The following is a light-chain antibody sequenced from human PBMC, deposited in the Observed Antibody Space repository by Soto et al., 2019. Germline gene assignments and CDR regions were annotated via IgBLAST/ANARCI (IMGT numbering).Light chain of an antibody. CDR1: SSDVGGYNY. J-gene: IGLJ1*01. Sequence: QSALTQPASVSGSPGQSITISCTGTSSDVGGYNYVSWYQQHPGKAPKLMIYEVSNRPSGVSNRFSGPKSGNTAPLTISGLQPEDEADYYCSSFTSSSTLYVFGTGTKGTVL. CDR2: EVS. CDR3: SSFTSSSTLYV. V-gene: IGLV2-14*01.